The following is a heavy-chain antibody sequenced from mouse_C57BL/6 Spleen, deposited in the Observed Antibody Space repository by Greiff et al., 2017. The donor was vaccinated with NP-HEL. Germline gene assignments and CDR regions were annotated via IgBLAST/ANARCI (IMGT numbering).Heavy chain of an antibody. CDR2: IDPENGDN. J-gene: IGHJ1*03. D-gene: IGHD1-1*01. Sequence: EVQLQQSGAELVRPGASVKLSCTASGFNIKDDYMHWVKQRPEQGLEWIGWIDPENGDNEYASKFQVKATITADTSSNTASLPLSSLTSEDTDVYYCTTNGSSQCHWYVDVWGTGTTVTVSA. V-gene: IGHV14-4*01. CDR3: TTNGSSQCHWYVDV. CDR1: GFNIKDDY.